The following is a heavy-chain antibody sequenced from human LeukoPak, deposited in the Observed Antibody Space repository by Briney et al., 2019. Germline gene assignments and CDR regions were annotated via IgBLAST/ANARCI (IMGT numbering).Heavy chain of an antibody. V-gene: IGHV4-38-2*02. CDR3: ARGQVKYYYYYYYMDV. D-gene: IGHD4-11*01. Sequence: SETLSLTCTVSGYSIASAYYWGWIRQPPGKGLEWIGSFFLKGSTYYNPSLKSRVTISVDTSKNQFSLKLSSVTAADTAVYYCARGQVKYYYYYYYMDVWGKGTTVTISS. J-gene: IGHJ6*03. CDR2: FFLKGST. CDR1: GYSIASAYY.